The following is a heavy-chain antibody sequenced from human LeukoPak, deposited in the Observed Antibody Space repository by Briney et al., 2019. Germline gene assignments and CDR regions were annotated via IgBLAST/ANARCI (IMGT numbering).Heavy chain of an antibody. CDR1: GFTFSSYW. CDR2: IKQDGSEK. V-gene: IGHV3-7*01. Sequence: GGSLRLSCAASGFTFSSYWMSWVRQAPGKGLEWVANIKQDGSEKYYVDSVKGRFTISRDNAKNSLYLQMNSLRAGDTAVYYCARRAVTHSYYYYGMDVWGQGTTVTVSS. D-gene: IGHD4-11*01. J-gene: IGHJ6*02. CDR3: ARRAVTHSYYYYGMDV.